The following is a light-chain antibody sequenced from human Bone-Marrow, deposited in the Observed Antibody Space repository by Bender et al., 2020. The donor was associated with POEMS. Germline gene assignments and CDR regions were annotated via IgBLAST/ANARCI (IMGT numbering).Light chain of an antibody. J-gene: IGLJ3*02. CDR3: QVWDRSTDHWV. V-gene: IGLV3-21*04. Sequence: SYVLTQAPSVSVAPGKTARITCGGNNIGSKSVHWYQQKPGQALVLVINDDNDRPSGIPERFSGSNSGNTATLTISRVEAGDEADYYCQVWDRSTDHWVFGGGTELTVL. CDR2: DDN. CDR1: NIGSKS.